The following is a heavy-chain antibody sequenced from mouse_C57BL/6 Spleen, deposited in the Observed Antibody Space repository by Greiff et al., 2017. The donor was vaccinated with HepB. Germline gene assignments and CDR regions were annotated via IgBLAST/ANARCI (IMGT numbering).Heavy chain of an antibody. Sequence: VQLQQSGAELVKPGASVKLSCTASGFNIKDYYMHWVKQRTEQGLEWIGRIDPEDGETKYATKFQGKATITADTSSNTAYLKLSSLTSEDTAVYYCARGPYYYGSSNYYAMDYWGQGTSVTVSS. CDR3: ARGPYYYGSSNYYAMDY. D-gene: IGHD1-1*01. J-gene: IGHJ4*01. CDR1: GFNIKDYY. V-gene: IGHV14-2*01. CDR2: IDPEDGET.